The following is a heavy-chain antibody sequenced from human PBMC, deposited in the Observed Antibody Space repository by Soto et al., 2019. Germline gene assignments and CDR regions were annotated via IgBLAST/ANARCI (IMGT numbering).Heavy chain of an antibody. D-gene: IGHD6-19*01. CDR2: ISWNSGKI. V-gene: IGHV3-9*01. Sequence: GGSLRLSCAASGSTFDDYTMHWVRQAPGKGLEWVSSISWNSGKIAYADSVKGRFTISRDNAKNSLYLQMNSLRTEDTALYYCAKDAYRRSGWYYFDYWCQGMLGTVSS. CDR1: GSTFDDYT. CDR3: AKDAYRRSGWYYFDY. J-gene: IGHJ4*02.